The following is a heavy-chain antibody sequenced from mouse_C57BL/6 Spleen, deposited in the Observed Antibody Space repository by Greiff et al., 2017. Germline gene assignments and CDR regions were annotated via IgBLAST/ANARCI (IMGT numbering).Heavy chain of an antibody. J-gene: IGHJ4*01. V-gene: IGHV1-80*01. D-gene: IGHD1-1*01. CDR1: GYAFSSYW. CDR3: ARGSSNYAMDD. CDR2: IYPGDGDT. Sequence: QVQLQQSGAELVKPGASVKISCKASGYAFSSYWMNWVKQRPGKGLEWIGQIYPGDGDTNYNGKFKGKATLTADKSSSTAYMQLSSLTSEDSAVYFCARGSSNYAMDDWGKGTSVTVSS.